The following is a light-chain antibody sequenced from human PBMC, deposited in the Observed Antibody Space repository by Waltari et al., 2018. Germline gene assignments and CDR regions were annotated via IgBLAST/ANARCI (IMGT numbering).Light chain of an antibody. V-gene: IGLV2-14*01. CDR1: SSDVGGYNY. J-gene: IGLJ3*02. Sequence: QSALTQPAAVSGSPGQSITISCTGTSSDVGGYNYVSWYHQHPGKAPKFMIYDVSQRPSGVSNRFSGSKSGNTASLTISGLQAEDEADYYCSSYTSNNIWVFGGGTKLTVL. CDR2: DVS. CDR3: SSYTSNNIWV.